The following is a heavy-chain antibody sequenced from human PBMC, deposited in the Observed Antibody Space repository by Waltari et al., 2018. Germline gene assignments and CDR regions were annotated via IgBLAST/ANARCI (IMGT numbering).Heavy chain of an antibody. V-gene: IGHV1-46*01. CDR1: GYTFTTYY. D-gene: IGHD1-26*01. CDR3: ARDGGMDF. Sequence: QVQLVQSGAEVKKPGASVKISCRASGYTFTTYYMHWGRQAPGQGLEWMGIINPTGGDTTYAQKFQGRVTMTTDTSTSTMYLEVTSLKSEDTAVYYCARDGGMDFWGQGTLVTVSS. CDR2: INPTGGDT. J-gene: IGHJ4*02.